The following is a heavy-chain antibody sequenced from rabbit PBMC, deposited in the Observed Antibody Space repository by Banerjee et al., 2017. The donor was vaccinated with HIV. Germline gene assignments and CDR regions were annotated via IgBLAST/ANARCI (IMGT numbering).Heavy chain of an antibody. V-gene: IGHV1S40*01. CDR1: GFDFSSSYW. CDR2: IYPGSSNT. CDR3: ARDYYYSYAYINYCLDL. J-gene: IGHJ4*01. D-gene: IGHD6-1*01. Sequence: QSLEESGGDLVKPGASLTLTCTASGFDFSSSYWMCWVRQAPGKGLEWIGCIYPGSSNTYYASWAKGRFTISKTSSTTVTLQMTSLTAADTATYFCARDYYYSYAYINYCLDLWGPGTLVTVS.